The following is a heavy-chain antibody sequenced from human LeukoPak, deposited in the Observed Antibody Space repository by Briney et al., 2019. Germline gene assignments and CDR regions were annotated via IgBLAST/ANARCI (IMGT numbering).Heavy chain of an antibody. CDR1: GGTFSSYA. CDR3: ARGYSSSRYVPAPID. J-gene: IGHJ4*02. Sequence: SVKVSCKASGGTFSSYAISWVRQAPGQGLEWMGGIIPIFGTANYAQKFQGRVTITADESTSTAYMELSSLRSEDTAVYYCARGYSSSRYVPAPIDWGQGTLVTVSS. D-gene: IGHD6-13*01. CDR2: IIPIFGTA. V-gene: IGHV1-69*13.